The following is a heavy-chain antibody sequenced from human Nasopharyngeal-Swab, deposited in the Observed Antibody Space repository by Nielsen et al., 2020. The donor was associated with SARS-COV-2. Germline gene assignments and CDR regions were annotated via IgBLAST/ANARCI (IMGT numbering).Heavy chain of an antibody. V-gene: IGHV3-21*01. CDR1: GFRFNSYS. J-gene: IGHJ6*03. CDR3: ARIAGRGSIYYYYMDV. Sequence: GGSLKLSCAGSGFRFNSYSMIWVRQVQGEGLEWVQSISGSGSYVYYADSVKGRFTISKDSAKNSLYLQMNSLRAEDTAVYFCARIAGRGSIYYYYMDVWGTGTTVTVSS. CDR2: ISGSGSYV. D-gene: IGHD1-26*01.